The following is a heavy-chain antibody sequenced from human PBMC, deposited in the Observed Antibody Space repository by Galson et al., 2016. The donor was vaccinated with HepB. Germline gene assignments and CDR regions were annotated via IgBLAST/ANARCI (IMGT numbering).Heavy chain of an antibody. V-gene: IGHV3-48*02. CDR2: ISSSSNSM. D-gene: IGHD6-19*01. J-gene: IGHJ4*02. CDR1: GFTFSGYW. CDR3: VKGAGTIDY. Sequence: LRLSCAASGFTFSGYWMTWVRQAPGKGLEWISYISSSSNSMYYANSVKVRFTISRDNAKNSLYLQMNSLRDEDTAVYYCVKGAGTIDYWGQGTLVTVSS.